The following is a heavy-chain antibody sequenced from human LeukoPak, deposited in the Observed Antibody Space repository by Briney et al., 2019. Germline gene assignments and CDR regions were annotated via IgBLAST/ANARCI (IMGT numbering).Heavy chain of an antibody. Sequence: GGSLRLSCAASGFTFGDFYMNWIRQAPGKGLEWLSYISGRGSAIYYADSVKGRFTISRDNAKNSLYLQMNSLRAEDTAVYYCARFPVLRGPDYWGQGTLVTVSS. J-gene: IGHJ4*02. CDR2: ISGRGSAI. D-gene: IGHD2-15*01. V-gene: IGHV3-11*04. CDR1: GFTFGDFY. CDR3: ARFPVLRGPDY.